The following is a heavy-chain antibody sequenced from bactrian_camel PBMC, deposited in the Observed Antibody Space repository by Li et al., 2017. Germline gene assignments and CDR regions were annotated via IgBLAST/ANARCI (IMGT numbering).Heavy chain of an antibody. CDR3: AKVGTSYSELGS. V-gene: IGHV3-2*01. J-gene: IGHJ6*01. D-gene: IGHD2*01. CDR1: GFTFSKYA. CDR2: ILSDGRST. Sequence: HVQLVESGGGLVQTGGSLRLSCVASGFTFSKYAMSWVRQAPGKGLEWVCSILSDGRSTYYSDSVKGRFTVSRDNAKNTLYLQLNSLKTEDTAMYYCAKVGTSYSELGSWGQGTQVTVS.